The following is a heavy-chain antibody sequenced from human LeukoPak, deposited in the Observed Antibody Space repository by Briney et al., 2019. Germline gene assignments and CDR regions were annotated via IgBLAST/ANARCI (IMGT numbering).Heavy chain of an antibody. Sequence: GESLKISCKGSGYTFSNYWIGWVRQMPGKGLEWMGIIYPGDSDTRYSPSFQGQVTISADKSISTAYLQWSSLKASDTAMYYCARQSSIVVVPAATGYYYGMDVWGQGTTVTVSS. CDR1: GYTFSNYW. CDR2: IYPGDSDT. D-gene: IGHD2-2*01. CDR3: ARQSSIVVVPAATGYYYGMDV. V-gene: IGHV5-51*01. J-gene: IGHJ6*02.